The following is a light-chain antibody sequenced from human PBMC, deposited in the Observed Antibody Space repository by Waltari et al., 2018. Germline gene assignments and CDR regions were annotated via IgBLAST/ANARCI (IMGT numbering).Light chain of an antibody. CDR2: KAS. V-gene: IGKV1-5*03. Sequence: IQMTQSPSTLSASVGDKVTITCRASESINSWLAWYQQTPGKAPKVLIYKASTLESGVPSRFSGSASGTEFTLTISSLQPDDFATYYCLQYNTYPYTFGQGTKLEIK. CDR3: LQYNTYPYT. J-gene: IGKJ2*01. CDR1: ESINSW.